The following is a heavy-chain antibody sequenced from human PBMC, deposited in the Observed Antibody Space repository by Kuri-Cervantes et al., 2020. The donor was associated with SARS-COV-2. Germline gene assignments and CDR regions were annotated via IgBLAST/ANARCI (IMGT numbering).Heavy chain of an antibody. CDR2: MNPNSGNT. Sequence: ASVKLSCKASGYTFTSYDINWVRQATGQGLEWMGWMNPNSGNTNYAQKLQGRVTMTTDTSTSTAYMELRSLRSDDTAVYYCAFSGSYLPFDYWGQGTLVTVSS. CDR1: GYTFTSYD. J-gene: IGHJ4*02. CDR3: AFSGSYLPFDY. D-gene: IGHD1-26*01. V-gene: IGHV1-18*01.